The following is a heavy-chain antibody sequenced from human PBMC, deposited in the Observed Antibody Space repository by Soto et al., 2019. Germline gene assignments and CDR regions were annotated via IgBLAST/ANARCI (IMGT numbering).Heavy chain of an antibody. D-gene: IGHD3-3*01. J-gene: IGHJ6*02. CDR1: GFTLSNAW. Sequence: GGSLRLSCAASGFTLSNAWMNWVRQAPGKGLEWVGRIKSKTDGGTTDYAAPVKGRFTISRDDSKNTLYLQMNSLKTEDTAVYYCTTSITIFGVDYYYYYYGMDVWGQGTTVTVSS. CDR2: IKSKTDGGTT. CDR3: TTSITIFGVDYYYYYYGMDV. V-gene: IGHV3-15*07.